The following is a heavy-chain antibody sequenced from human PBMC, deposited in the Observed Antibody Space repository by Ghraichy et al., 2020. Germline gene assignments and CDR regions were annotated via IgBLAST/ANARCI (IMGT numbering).Heavy chain of an antibody. J-gene: IGHJ4*02. Sequence: SETLSLTCAVSGDSISNDRWCCWVRQPPGKGLEWIGEISHSGITKYNPSLKSRVTISADRSKNKFSLDLSSVTAADTAVYYCVFSSGGYKWDYWGQGKLVTVSS. CDR3: VFSSGGYKWDY. CDR2: ISHSGIT. D-gene: IGHD6-19*01. CDR1: GDSISNDRW. V-gene: IGHV4-4*02.